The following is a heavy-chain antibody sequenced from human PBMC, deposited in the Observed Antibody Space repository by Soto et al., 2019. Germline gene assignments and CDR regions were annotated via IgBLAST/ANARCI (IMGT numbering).Heavy chain of an antibody. CDR2: IYLDDDK. CDR1: GFSLSSSGVG. D-gene: IGHD1-26*01. Sequence: QITLRQSGPTRVRPTQPLTLTCNFSGFSLSSSGVGVGWIRPPPGNAPELLVVIYLDDDKRYSPSLNSRLTITKDASKHQVVITITTRDHVDTGTYYCAHRALYSGSYWDGGYFDAWGQGTPVTVSP. J-gene: IGHJ4*02. V-gene: IGHV2-5*02. CDR3: AHRALYSGSYWDGGYFDA.